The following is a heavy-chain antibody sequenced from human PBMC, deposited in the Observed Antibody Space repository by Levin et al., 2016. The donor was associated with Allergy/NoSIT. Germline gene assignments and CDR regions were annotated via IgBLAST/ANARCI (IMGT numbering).Heavy chain of an antibody. Sequence: WIRQPPGKGLEWIGEINHSGSTNYNPSLKSRVTISVDTSKNQFSLKLSSVTAADTAVYYCARGGGIVGATDYWGQGTLVTVSS. CDR2: INHSGST. V-gene: IGHV4-34*01. J-gene: IGHJ4*02. D-gene: IGHD1-26*01. CDR3: ARGGGIVGATDY.